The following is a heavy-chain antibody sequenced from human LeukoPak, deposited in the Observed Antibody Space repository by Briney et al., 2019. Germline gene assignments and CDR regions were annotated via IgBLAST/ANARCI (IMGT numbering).Heavy chain of an antibody. CDR2: ITGSGSRT. CDR1: GFTFSDYA. CDR3: ASRPRADIGPLDF. V-gene: IGHV3-23*01. D-gene: IGHD1-14*01. Sequence: GGSLRLSCAASGFTFSDYAMSWVRQAPGKGLEWVSSITGSGSRTYYTDSVKGRFTISRDNSKNTLYLRMNSLRADETAVYYCASRPRADIGPLDFWAQGTLVTVSS. J-gene: IGHJ4*02.